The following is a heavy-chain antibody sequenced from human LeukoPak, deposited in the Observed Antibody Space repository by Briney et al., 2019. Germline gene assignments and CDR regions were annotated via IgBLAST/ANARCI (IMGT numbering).Heavy chain of an antibody. CDR1: EFTFSAYW. V-gene: IGHV3-74*01. D-gene: IGHD6-25*01. Sequence: GGSLRLSCAASEFTFSAYWMHWVRQAPGRGLVWVSRIRGDGSMTNYADSVKGRFTISRDNAKNTLYLQMNSLRLEETAVYYCARENSAAAADYWGQGTVVTVSS. CDR3: ARENSAAAADY. CDR2: IRGDGSMT. J-gene: IGHJ4*02.